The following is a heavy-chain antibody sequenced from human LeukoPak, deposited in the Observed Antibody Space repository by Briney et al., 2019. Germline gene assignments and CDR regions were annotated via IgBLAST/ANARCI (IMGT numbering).Heavy chain of an antibody. CDR1: GYTFTGYY. D-gene: IGHD6-13*01. CDR3: ARALYSSTSY. V-gene: IGHV1-2*02. Sequence: ASVKVSCKASGYTFTGYYMHWVRQAPGQGLEWMGWINPNSGGTNYAQKFRGRVTMTRDTSISTAYMELSRLRSDDTAVYYCARALYSSTSYWGQGTLVTVSS. CDR2: INPNSGGT. J-gene: IGHJ4*02.